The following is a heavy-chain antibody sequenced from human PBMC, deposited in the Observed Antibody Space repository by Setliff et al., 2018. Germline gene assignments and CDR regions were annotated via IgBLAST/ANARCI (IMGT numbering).Heavy chain of an antibody. Sequence: LSLTCTVSGGSITSGSFYWSWIRQPAGKKLEWIGRLHASGSPDYNPSFKSRVTISRDTSTNQFSLKLGSVTAADTAVYYCARERYFDWFFEDWGHGTLVTVSS. J-gene: IGHJ4*01. V-gene: IGHV4-61*02. CDR3: ARERYFDWFFED. CDR1: GGSITSGSFY. CDR2: LHASGSP. D-gene: IGHD3-9*01.